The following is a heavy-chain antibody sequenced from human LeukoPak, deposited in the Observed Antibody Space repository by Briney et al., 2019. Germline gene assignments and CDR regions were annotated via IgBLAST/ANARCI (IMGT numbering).Heavy chain of an antibody. CDR2: IHYSGST. V-gene: IGHV4-39*01. D-gene: IGHD3-10*01. Sequence: SETLSLTCIVSAGSISSSSYYWGWIRQPPGKGLEWIGSIHYSGSTYYNPSLKSRVTISVDTPKHQFSLKLSSVTAADTAVYYCARRAGSGSTKVFDIWGQGTMVTVSS. CDR3: ARRAGSGSTKVFDI. J-gene: IGHJ3*02. CDR1: AGSISSSSYY.